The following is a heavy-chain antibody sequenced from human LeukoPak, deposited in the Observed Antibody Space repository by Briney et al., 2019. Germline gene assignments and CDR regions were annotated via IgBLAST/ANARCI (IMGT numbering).Heavy chain of an antibody. CDR1: GGSISSYY. CDR3: ARESDYYYGMDV. CDR2: IYYSGST. V-gene: IGHV4-59*01. J-gene: IGHJ6*02. Sequence: PSETLSLTCTVSGGSISSYYWSWLRQPPGKGLEWIGYIYYSGSTNYNPSLKSRVTISVDTSKNQFSLKLSSVTAADTVVYYCARESDYYYGMDVWGQGTTVTVSS.